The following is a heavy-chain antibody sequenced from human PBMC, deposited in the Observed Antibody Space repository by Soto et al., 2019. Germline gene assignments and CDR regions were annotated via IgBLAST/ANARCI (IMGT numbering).Heavy chain of an antibody. V-gene: IGHV5-51*01. J-gene: IGHJ4*02. CDR2: IYPGDSDT. CDR1: GYSFTSYW. D-gene: IGHD5-12*01. Sequence: GESLKISCKGSGYSFTSYWIGWVRQMPGKGLEWMGIIYPGDSDTRYSPSFQGQVTISADKSISTAYLQWSSLKASDTAMYYCARRVDIVATLQYYFDYWGQGTLVTVSS. CDR3: ARRVDIVATLQYYFDY.